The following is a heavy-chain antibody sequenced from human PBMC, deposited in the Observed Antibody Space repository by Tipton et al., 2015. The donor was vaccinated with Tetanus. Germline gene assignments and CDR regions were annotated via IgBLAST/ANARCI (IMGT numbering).Heavy chain of an antibody. CDR3: ATVGLVTASVKY. V-gene: IGHV4-30-4*01. J-gene: IGHJ4*01. CDR1: GDSISSDAHY. D-gene: IGHD2-21*02. Sequence: TLSLTCTVSGDSISSDAHYWSWVRQAPGKGLEWIGEIYYSGTANYNPSLKSRVTISTDKSKNQVSLRLNSVTAADTAVYYCATVGLVTASVKYWGQGTLVTVSS. CDR2: IYYSGTA.